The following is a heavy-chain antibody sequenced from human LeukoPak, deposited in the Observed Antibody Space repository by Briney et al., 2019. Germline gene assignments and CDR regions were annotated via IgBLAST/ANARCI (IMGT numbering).Heavy chain of an antibody. J-gene: IGHJ5*02. CDR3: ARGGASAAARRFDP. V-gene: IGHV1-8*01. CDR2: MNPNSGNT. CDR1: GYTFTNYD. D-gene: IGHD2-2*01. Sequence: ASVKVSCKAPGYTFTNYDINWVRQATGQGLEWMGWMNPNSGNTGYAQKFHGRITITSNTSTSTAFMELGSLRSEDTAVYYCARGGASAAARRFDPWGQGTLVTVSS.